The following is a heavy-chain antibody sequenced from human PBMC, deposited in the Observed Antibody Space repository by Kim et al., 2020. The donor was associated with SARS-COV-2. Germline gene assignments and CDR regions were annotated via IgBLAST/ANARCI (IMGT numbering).Heavy chain of an antibody. D-gene: IGHD3-9*01. CDR1: GFTFSNYW. CDR3: ARDPEDYDILTGYYVSPDY. CDR2: IKQDGSER. J-gene: IGHJ4*02. V-gene: IGHV3-7*05. Sequence: GGSLRLSCAASGFTFSNYWMTWVRQAPGKGLEWVANIKQDGSERYYVGSVKGRFTISRDSAKNSLYLQMNSLRAEDTAVYYCARDPEDYDILTGYYVSPDYWGQGTLVTVSS.